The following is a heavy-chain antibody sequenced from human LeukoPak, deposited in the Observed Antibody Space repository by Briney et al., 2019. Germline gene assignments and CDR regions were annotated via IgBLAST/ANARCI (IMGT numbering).Heavy chain of an antibody. V-gene: IGHV4-59*11. CDR2: MYNSETT. CDR3: ARDSNGAGNSWFDP. D-gene: IGHD5-12*01. Sequence: AETLSLTCTVSGVSISSHYWSWIRQPPGKGLEWIGYMYNSETTKYNPSLKSRVTISVDTSKKQFSLTLRSVTAADTAVYYCARDSNGAGNSWFDPWGQGTLVTVSS. CDR1: GVSISSHY. J-gene: IGHJ5*02.